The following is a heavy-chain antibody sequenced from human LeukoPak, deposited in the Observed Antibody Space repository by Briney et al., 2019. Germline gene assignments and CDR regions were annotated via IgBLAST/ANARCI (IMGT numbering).Heavy chain of an antibody. Sequence: GGXLRLSCAASGFTFDSYGMNWVRQAPGEGLEWISSISSSSTYIYYADSVKGGFTISRDNAKNSLYLQMNSLRAEDTAVYYCARAYCSSTRCSYYFDSWGQGTLVTVSS. V-gene: IGHV3-21*01. CDR3: ARAYCSSTRCSYYFDS. D-gene: IGHD2-2*01. CDR2: ISSSSTYI. CDR1: GFTFDSYG. J-gene: IGHJ4*02.